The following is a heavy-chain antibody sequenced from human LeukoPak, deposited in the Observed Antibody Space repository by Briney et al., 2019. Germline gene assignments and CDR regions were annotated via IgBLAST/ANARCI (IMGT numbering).Heavy chain of an antibody. CDR1: GGSFSGYY. CDR2: INHSGST. J-gene: IGHJ4*02. CDR3: ARGSGRRYFDY. V-gene: IGHV4-34*09. Sequence: PSETLSLTCAVYGGSFSGYYWSWIRQPPGKGLEWIGEINHSGSTYYNPSLKSRVTISVDTSKNQFSLKLSSVTAADTAVYYCARGSGRRYFDYWGQGTLVTVSS. D-gene: IGHD1-26*01.